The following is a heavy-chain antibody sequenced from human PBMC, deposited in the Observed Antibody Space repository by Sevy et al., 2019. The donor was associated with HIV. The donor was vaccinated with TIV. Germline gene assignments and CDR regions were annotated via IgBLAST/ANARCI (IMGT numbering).Heavy chain of an antibody. CDR1: GFTFSTYG. Sequence: GSLRLSCAASGFTFSTYGMHWVRQAPGKGLEWVAFIRFDGNSKYYADSVKGRFTISRDNSKNTLDLQLNSLTAEDTAVYYCARADCGGDCYLVFDYRGQGTLVTVSS. V-gene: IGHV3-30*02. J-gene: IGHJ4*02. CDR3: ARADCGGDCYLVFDY. D-gene: IGHD2-21*01. CDR2: IRFDGNSK.